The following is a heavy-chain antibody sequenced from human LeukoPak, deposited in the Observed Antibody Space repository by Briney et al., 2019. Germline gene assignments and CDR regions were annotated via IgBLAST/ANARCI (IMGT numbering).Heavy chain of an antibody. CDR3: ARKPTVTPRVGYYFDY. V-gene: IGHV3-23*01. J-gene: IGHJ4*02. CDR2: ISGSGGST. D-gene: IGHD4-17*01. Sequence: PGGSLRLSCAASGFTFSSYAMSWVRQAPGKGLEWVSAISGSGGSTYYADSVKGRFTISRDNSKNLLFLQMNSLRAEDTAIYFCARKPTVTPRVGYYFDYWGQGNLVTVSS. CDR1: GFTFSSYA.